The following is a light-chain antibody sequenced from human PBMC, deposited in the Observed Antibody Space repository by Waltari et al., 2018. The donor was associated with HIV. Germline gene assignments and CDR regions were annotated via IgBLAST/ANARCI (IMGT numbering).Light chain of an antibody. CDR1: QSIGTS. Sequence: DIQMTQSPSSLSASVGDRVTITCRASQSIGTSLNWYQQRPGKAPELLIYAASGLQSGVPSRFSGNGSGTDFTLTVSRLQAEDFATYYCQQSYSTPRTFRQGTRVEIK. CDR3: QQSYSTPRT. V-gene: IGKV1-39*01. J-gene: IGKJ1*01. CDR2: AAS.